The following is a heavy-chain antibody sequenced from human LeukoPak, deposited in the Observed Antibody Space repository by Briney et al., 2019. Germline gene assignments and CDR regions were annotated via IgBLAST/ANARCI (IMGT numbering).Heavy chain of an antibody. J-gene: IGHJ5*02. V-gene: IGHV3-21*01. Sequence: GGSLRLSCAASGFTFSSYSMNWVRQAPGKGLEWVSSISSSSSYIYYADSVKGRFTISRDNAKNSLYLQMNSLRAEDTAVYYCARDFSAMVSNWFDPWGQGTLVTVSS. CDR1: GFTFSSYS. CDR2: ISSSSSYI. D-gene: IGHD2-2*01. CDR3: ARDFSAMVSNWFDP.